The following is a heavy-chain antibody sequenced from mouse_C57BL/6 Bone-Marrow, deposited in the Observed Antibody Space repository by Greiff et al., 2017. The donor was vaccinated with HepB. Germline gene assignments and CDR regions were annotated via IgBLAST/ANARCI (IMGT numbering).Heavy chain of an antibody. D-gene: IGHD4-1*01. V-gene: IGHV3-6*01. Sequence: VQLKESGPGLVKPSQSLSLTCSVTGYSITSGYYWNWIRQFPGNKLEWMGYISYDGSNNYNPSLKNRISITRDTSKNLFFLKLNSVTTEDTATYYCAREEGLTGTDFDYWGQGSTLTVSS. J-gene: IGHJ2*01. CDR3: AREEGLTGTDFDY. CDR2: ISYDGSN. CDR1: GYSITSGYY.